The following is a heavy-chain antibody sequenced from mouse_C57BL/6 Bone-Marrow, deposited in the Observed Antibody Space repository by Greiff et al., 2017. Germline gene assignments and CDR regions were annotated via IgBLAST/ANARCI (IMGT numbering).Heavy chain of an antibody. D-gene: IGHD2-4*01. CDR1: GYTFTSYW. V-gene: IGHV1-64*01. CDR3: ARSGIYYDYFLDY. J-gene: IGHJ2*01. CDR2: IHPNSGST. Sequence: QVQLKQPGAELVKPGASVKLSCKASGYTFTSYWMHWVKQRPGQGLEWIGMIHPNSGSTNYNEKFKSKATLTVDKSSSTAYMQLSSLTSEDSAVYYCARSGIYYDYFLDYWGQGTTLTVSS.